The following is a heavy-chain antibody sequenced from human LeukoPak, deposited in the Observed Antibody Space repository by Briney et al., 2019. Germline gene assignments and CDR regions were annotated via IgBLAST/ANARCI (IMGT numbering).Heavy chain of an antibody. V-gene: IGHV3-48*04. CDR1: GFTFNNYW. CDR2: ISSSGSTI. CDR3: ARVVDSSCYYYSPMGY. Sequence: GGSLRLSCAASGFTFNNYWMNWVRQAPGKGLEWVSYISSSGSTIYYAGSVKGRFTISRDNAKNSLYLQMNSLRAEDTAVYYCARVVDSSCYYYSPMGYWGQGTLVTVSS. J-gene: IGHJ4*02. D-gene: IGHD3-22*01.